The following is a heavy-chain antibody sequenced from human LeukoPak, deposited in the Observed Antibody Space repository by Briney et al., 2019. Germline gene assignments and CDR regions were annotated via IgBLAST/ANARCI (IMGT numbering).Heavy chain of an antibody. CDR2: IIPIFGTA. Sequence: SVKVSFKASGGTFSSYAISWVRQAPGQGLEWMGGIIPIFGTANYAQKFQGRVTITADESTSTAYMELSSLRSEDTAVYYCARAPLGYCSGGSCPFDYWGQGTLVTVSS. V-gene: IGHV1-69*01. CDR3: ARAPLGYCSGGSCPFDY. D-gene: IGHD2-15*01. CDR1: GGTFSSYA. J-gene: IGHJ4*02.